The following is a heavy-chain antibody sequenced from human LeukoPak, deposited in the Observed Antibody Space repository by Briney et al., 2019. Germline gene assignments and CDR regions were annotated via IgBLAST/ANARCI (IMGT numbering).Heavy chain of an antibody. V-gene: IGHV5-51*01. CDR2: IYPGDSDA. J-gene: IGHJ5*02. D-gene: IGHD4/OR15-4a*01. CDR3: ARTYGETSYSCFDP. CDR1: GYSFTDHW. Sequence: GESLKISCKGSGYSFTDHWIGWVRQMPGKGLEWMGVIYPGDSDARYSPSFQGQVTISADKSISTAYLQWSSLKASDTAMYYCARTYGETSYSCFDPWGQGTLVTVSS.